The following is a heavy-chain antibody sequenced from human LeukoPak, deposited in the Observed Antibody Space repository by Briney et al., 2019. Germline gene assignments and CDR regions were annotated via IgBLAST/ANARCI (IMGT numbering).Heavy chain of an antibody. V-gene: IGHV3-74*01. Sequence: GGSLILSCAASGNYWMHWVRQVPGKGLVWVSHINSDGSWTSYADSVKGRFTISKDNAKNTVYLQMNSLRAEDTAVYYCVSFYETYWGRGTLDTVSS. CDR3: VSFYETY. D-gene: IGHD2/OR15-2a*01. CDR1: GNYW. J-gene: IGHJ4*02. CDR2: INSDGSWT.